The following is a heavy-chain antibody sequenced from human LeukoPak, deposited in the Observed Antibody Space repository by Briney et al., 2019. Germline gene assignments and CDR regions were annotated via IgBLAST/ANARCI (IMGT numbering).Heavy chain of an antibody. Sequence: GGSLRLSCAASGFTFSSYAMSWVRQAPGKGLEWVSAISGSGGSTYYADSVKGRFTISRDNSKNTLYLRMNSLRAEDTAVYYCAKDRAYYYDSSGYYDYYYYYGMDVWGQGTTVTVSS. CDR3: AKDRAYYYDSSGYYDYYYYYGMDV. D-gene: IGHD3-22*01. CDR1: GFTFSSYA. CDR2: ISGSGGST. J-gene: IGHJ6*02. V-gene: IGHV3-23*01.